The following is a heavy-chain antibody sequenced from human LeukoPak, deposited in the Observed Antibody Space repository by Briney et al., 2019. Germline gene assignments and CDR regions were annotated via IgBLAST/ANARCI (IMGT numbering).Heavy chain of an antibody. CDR3: AKDGTPGDY. CDR1: GLTFSTSG. J-gene: IGHJ4*02. V-gene: IGHV3-23*01. CDR2: ISGSGGST. D-gene: IGHD2-15*01. Sequence: GGSLRLSCAASGLTFSTSGMSWVRQAPGMGLEWVSAISGSGGSTYYADSLKGRITISRDNSKNTLYLQMSGLRADDTAVYYCAKDGTPGDYWGQGTRVTVSS.